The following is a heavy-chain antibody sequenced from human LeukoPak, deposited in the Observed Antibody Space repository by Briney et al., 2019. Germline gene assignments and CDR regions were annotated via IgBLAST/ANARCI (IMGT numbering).Heavy chain of an antibody. Sequence: ASVKVSCKASGYTFTGYYMHWVRQAPGQGLVWMGWINPNSGGTNFAQKFQGRVTMTRDTSISTAYMELSRLRSDDTAVYYCAREKRVAGSRGGFDPWGQGTLVTVSS. D-gene: IGHD6-19*01. CDR2: INPNSGGT. CDR3: AREKRVAGSRGGFDP. V-gene: IGHV1-2*02. CDR1: GYTFTGYY. J-gene: IGHJ5*02.